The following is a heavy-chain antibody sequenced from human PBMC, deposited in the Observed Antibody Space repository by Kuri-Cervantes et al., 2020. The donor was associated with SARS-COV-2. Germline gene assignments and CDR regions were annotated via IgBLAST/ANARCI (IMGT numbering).Heavy chain of an antibody. CDR1: GYTFTSYG. V-gene: IGHV1-18*01. CDR3: ARDRGSSGWSWVYYYYGMDV. J-gene: IGHJ6*02. Sequence: ASVKVSCKASGYTFTSYGISWVRQAPGQGLEWMGWISAYNGNTNYAQKLQGRVTMTTDTSMGTAYMELRSLRSDDTAVYYCARDRGSSGWSWVYYYYGMDVWGQGTTVTVSS. D-gene: IGHD6-19*01. CDR2: ISAYNGNT.